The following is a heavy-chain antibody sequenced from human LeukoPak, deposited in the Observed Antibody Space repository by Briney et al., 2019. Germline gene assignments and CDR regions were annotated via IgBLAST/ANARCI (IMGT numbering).Heavy chain of an antibody. Sequence: RASLRLSCAASGFTFSNYAMSWVRQAPGKGLEWVSAVSGRDDGTYYADSVKGRFTISRDNSKNTLYLQMNSLRAEDTAVYYCAKWGDYDILTGYYDSDYWGQGTLVTVSS. D-gene: IGHD3-9*01. V-gene: IGHV3-23*01. CDR2: VSGRDDGT. CDR1: GFTFSNYA. CDR3: AKWGDYDILTGYYDSDY. J-gene: IGHJ4*02.